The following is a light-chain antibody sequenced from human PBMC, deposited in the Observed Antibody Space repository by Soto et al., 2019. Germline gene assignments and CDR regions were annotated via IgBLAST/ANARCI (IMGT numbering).Light chain of an antibody. Sequence: EIVLTQSPGTLSLSPGERATLSCRASQSIRNFLAWYQQKPGQAPRLLIFSASTRATGIPARFSGSGSGTEFTLPINSLQSEDFALYYGQQHYNWPPITFGQGTRLEIK. V-gene: IGKV3-15*01. J-gene: IGKJ5*01. CDR1: QSIRNF. CDR2: SAS. CDR3: QQHYNWPPIT.